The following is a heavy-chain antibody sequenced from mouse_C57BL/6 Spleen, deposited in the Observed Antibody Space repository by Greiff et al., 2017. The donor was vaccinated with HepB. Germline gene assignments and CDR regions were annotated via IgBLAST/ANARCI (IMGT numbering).Heavy chain of an antibody. CDR1: GYTFTSYW. D-gene: IGHD2-4*01. CDR3: AREKDYDFDY. J-gene: IGHJ2*01. CDR2: IYPGSGST. Sequence: QVQLQQPGAELVKPGASVKMSCKASGYTFTSYWITWVKQRPGQGLEWIGDIYPGSGSTYYNEKFKGKATLTADKSSSTAYMELRSLTSEDSAVYFCAREKDYDFDYWGQGTTLTVSS. V-gene: IGHV1-55*01.